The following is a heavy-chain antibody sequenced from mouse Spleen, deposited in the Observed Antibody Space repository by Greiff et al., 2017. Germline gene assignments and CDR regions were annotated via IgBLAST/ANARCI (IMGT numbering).Heavy chain of an antibody. V-gene: IGHV1S81*02. CDR3: ARSDYDYESYYAMDY. CDR2: INPSNGGT. J-gene: IGHJ4*01. CDR1: GYTFTSYY. D-gene: IGHD2-4*01. Sequence: VKLQESGAELVKPGASVKLSCKASGYTFTSYYMYWVKQRPGQGLEWIGEINPSNGGTNFNEKFKSKATLTVDKSSSTAYMQLSSLTSEDSAVYYCARSDYDYESYYAMDYWGQGTSVTVSS.